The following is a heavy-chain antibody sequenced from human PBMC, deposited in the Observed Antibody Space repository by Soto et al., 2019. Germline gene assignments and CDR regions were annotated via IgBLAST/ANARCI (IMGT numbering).Heavy chain of an antibody. D-gene: IGHD2-21*01. CDR1: GFIFENFG. CDR2: ISRSGLKK. V-gene: IGHV3-23*01. J-gene: IGHJ5*02. Sequence: GGSLRLSCAASGFIFENFGMSWVRQAPGKGLEWISSISRSGLKKYYADSVKGRFTISRDNSKSTVYLELNNLSAEDTAVYHCDKHQGVESVTLDTVDWFDTWGQGSVVTVSS. CDR3: DKHQGVESVTLDTVDWFDT.